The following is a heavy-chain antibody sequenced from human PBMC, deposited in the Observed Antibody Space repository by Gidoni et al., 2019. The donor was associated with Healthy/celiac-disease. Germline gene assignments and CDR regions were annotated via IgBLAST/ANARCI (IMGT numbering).Heavy chain of an antibody. J-gene: IGHJ4*02. CDR2: ISSSGSTI. CDR1: GFPFSSYE. V-gene: IGHV3-48*03. Sequence: EVQLVESGGGLVQPGGSLRLSCASSGFPFSSYEMNWGRQAPGKGLEWVSSISSSGSTIYYADSVKGRFTISRDNAKNSLYLQMNSLRAEDTAVYYCARDSVVITAPLDYWGQGTLVTVSS. CDR3: ARDSVVITAPLDY. D-gene: IGHD3-22*01.